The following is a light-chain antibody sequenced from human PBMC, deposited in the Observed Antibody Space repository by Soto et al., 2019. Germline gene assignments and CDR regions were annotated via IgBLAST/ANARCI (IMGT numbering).Light chain of an antibody. CDR2: DAY. J-gene: IGKJ5*01. Sequence: LSQAPSAMALSKVIGATLSCRASQSLRGLLAWYQQKPGQAPRLLIYDAYNRATGIPPRFSGSGSGTDFTLTISSLEPEDSAVYYCQLPPMLLITFAQGTRLDIK. CDR3: QLPPMLLIT. CDR1: QSLRGL. V-gene: IGKV3-11*01.